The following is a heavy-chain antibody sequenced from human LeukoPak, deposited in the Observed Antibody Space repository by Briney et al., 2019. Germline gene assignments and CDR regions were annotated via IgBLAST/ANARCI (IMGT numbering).Heavy chain of an antibody. Sequence: SETLSLTCTVSGGSISSYYWSWIRQPPGKGLEWTGYIYYSGSTNYNPSLKSRVTISVDTSKNQFSLKLSSVTAADTAVYYCARNRRFGYYGMDVWGQGTTVTVSS. CDR1: GGSISSYY. CDR2: IYYSGST. D-gene: IGHD3-10*01. V-gene: IGHV4-59*01. CDR3: ARNRRFGYYGMDV. J-gene: IGHJ6*02.